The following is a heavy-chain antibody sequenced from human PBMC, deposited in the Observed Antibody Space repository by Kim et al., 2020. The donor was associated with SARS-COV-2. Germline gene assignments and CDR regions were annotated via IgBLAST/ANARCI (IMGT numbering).Heavy chain of an antibody. Sequence: GGSLRLSCTTSGFTFTGYAMSWVRQAPGKGLEWVASFDGSDGTTYYVDSVKGRFTISRDNSKNTLYLQMSTLRADDTAVYYCMRGRWGSIWDHLGQGTQV. V-gene: IGHV3-23*01. D-gene: IGHD3-10*01. CDR2: FDGSDGTT. CDR1: GFTFTGYA. CDR3: MRGRWGSIWDH. J-gene: IGHJ4*02.